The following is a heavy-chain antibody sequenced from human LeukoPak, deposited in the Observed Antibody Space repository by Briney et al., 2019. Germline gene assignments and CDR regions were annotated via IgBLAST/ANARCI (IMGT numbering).Heavy chain of an antibody. J-gene: IGHJ3*02. CDR3: AARGYSYGYSDAFDI. CDR1: GGSISSGSYY. V-gene: IGHV4-61*02. CDR2: IYTSGST. D-gene: IGHD5-18*01. Sequence: SETLSLTCTVSGGSISSGSYYWSWIRQPAGKGLEWIGRIYTSGSTNYNPSLKSRVTISVDTSKNQFSLKLSSVTAADTAVCYCAARGYSYGYSDAFDIWGQGTMVTVSS.